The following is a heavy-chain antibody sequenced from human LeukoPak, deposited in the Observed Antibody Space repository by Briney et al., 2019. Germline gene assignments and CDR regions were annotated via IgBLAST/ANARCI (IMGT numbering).Heavy chain of an antibody. CDR1: GGTFSSYA. D-gene: IGHD3-22*01. V-gene: IGHV1-69*13. CDR2: IIPIFGTA. Sequence: SVKVSCKASGGTFSSYAISWVRQAPGQGLEWMGGIIPIFGTANYAQKFQGRVTITADESTSTAYMELSSLRSEDTAVYYCASRYYYDSSGYRKRYYYYYYGMDVWGQGTTVTVSS. CDR3: ASRYYYDSSGYRKRYYYYYYGMDV. J-gene: IGHJ6*02.